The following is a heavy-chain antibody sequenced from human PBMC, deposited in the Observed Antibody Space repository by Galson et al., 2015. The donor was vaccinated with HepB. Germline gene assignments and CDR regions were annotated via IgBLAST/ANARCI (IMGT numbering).Heavy chain of an antibody. V-gene: IGHV3-23*01. CDR1: GFTFSSYA. CDR3: AKGTTDWNYYYYMDV. CDR2: ISGSGGST. Sequence: SLRLSCAASGFTFSSYAMSWVRQAPGKGLEWVSAISGSGGSTYYADSVKGRFTISRDNSKNTLYLQMNSLRAEDTAVFYCAKGTTDWNYYYYMDVWGKGTTVTVSS. D-gene: IGHD3/OR15-3a*01. J-gene: IGHJ6*03.